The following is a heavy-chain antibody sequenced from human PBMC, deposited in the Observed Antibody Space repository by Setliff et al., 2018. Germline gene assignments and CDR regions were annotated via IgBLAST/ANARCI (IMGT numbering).Heavy chain of an antibody. D-gene: IGHD6-13*01. CDR1: GGSISSSSYY. J-gene: IGHJ3*02. V-gene: IGHV4-39*07. CDR2: IYYSGST. Sequence: SETLSLTCTVSGGSISSSSYYWGWIRQPPGKGLEWIGSIYYSGSTYYNTSLKSRVTISVDTSKNQCSLKLSSVTAADTAVYYCARDVRVASSSWFKSAFDIWGQGTMVTVSS. CDR3: ARDVRVASSSWFKSAFDI.